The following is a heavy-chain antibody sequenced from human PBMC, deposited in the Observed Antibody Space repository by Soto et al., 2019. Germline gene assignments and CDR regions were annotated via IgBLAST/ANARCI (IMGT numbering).Heavy chain of an antibody. CDR2: IYYSGSI. CDR1: GGSISSDNYH. CDR3: AREDDGGDRDYYGLDV. J-gene: IGHJ6*02. D-gene: IGHD2-21*02. V-gene: IGHV4-30-4*08. Sequence: PSETLSLTCTVAGGSISSDNYHWTWVRQSPGKGLEWIGYIYYSGSIFYNPSFKSRVTISVDTSKNQFSLQLSPVTAADTAVYFCAREDDGGDRDYYGLDVWGQGTTVTVSS.